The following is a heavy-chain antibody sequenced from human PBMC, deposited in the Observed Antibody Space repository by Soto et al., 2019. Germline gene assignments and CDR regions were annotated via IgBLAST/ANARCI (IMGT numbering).Heavy chain of an antibody. Sequence: PSETLSLTCAVYGGSFSGYYWSWIRQPTGKGLEWIGEINHSGSTNYNPSLKSRVTISVDTSKNQFSLKLSSVTAADTAEYYCARGGGVVVVAAKSNWFDPWGQGTLVTAPQ. J-gene: IGHJ5*02. CDR2: INHSGST. V-gene: IGHV4-34*01. CDR3: ARGGGVVVVAAKSNWFDP. D-gene: IGHD2-15*01. CDR1: GGSFSGYY.